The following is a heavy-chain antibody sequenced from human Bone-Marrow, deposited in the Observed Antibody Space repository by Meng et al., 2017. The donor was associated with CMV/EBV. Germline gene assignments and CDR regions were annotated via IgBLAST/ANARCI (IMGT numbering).Heavy chain of an antibody. D-gene: IGHD2-2*01. CDR1: GDTFTGYY. Sequence: ASVKVFCKASGDTFTGYYMHWVRQAPGQGLEWMGWINPNSGGTKYAQKFQGRVTMTRDTSIRTAYMELSRLRSDDTAVYYCARDPPPRYCSSTSCHDMDNYWGQGTLVTVSS. J-gene: IGHJ4*01. CDR3: ARDPPPRYCSSTSCHDMDNY. CDR2: INPNSGGT. V-gene: IGHV1-2*02.